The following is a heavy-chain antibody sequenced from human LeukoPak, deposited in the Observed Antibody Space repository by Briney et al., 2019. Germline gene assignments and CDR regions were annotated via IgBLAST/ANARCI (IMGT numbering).Heavy chain of an antibody. J-gene: IGHJ4*02. Sequence: GGSLRLSCAASGFTFSNTWMHWVRQPPGKGLVWVARVTSDGSSTTYAESVKGRFTISRDNAKNTLYLQMNSLRAEDTAVYYCAKVASFTGSYLDYWGQGTLVTVSS. CDR2: VTSDGSST. CDR1: GFTFSNTW. V-gene: IGHV3-74*03. CDR3: AKVASFTGSYLDY. D-gene: IGHD1-26*01.